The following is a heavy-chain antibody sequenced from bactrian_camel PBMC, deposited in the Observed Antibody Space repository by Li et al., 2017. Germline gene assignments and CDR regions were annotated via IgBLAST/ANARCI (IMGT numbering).Heavy chain of an antibody. V-gene: IGHV3S53*01. CDR2: IGSDRAT. J-gene: IGHJ4*01. Sequence: HVQLVESGGGSVQAGGSLRLSCAFSGYTYSGHCMGWFRQVPGKQREKVALIGSDRATHYSQSVKGRFTISKDSAKNTLYLQMNNLKPEDTAMYYCAADSRWVCYSASWSEYNYWGQGTQVTVS. D-gene: IGHD1*01. CDR3: AADSRWVCYSASWSEYNY. CDR1: GYTYSGHC.